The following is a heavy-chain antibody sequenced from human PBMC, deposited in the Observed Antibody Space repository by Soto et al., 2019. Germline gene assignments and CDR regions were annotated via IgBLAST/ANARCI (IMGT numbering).Heavy chain of an antibody. CDR3: AKDRVSEHTNGWPQGH. D-gene: IGHD2-8*01. Sequence: SETLSLTCAVYGGSFSCYYWSWIRQPPGKGLEWIGEINHSGSTNYNPSLKSRVTISVDTSKNQFSLKLSSVTAADTAVYYCAKDRVSEHTNGWPQGHWGQGALVTVSS. J-gene: IGHJ4*02. CDR1: GGSFSCYY. CDR2: INHSGST. V-gene: IGHV4-34*01.